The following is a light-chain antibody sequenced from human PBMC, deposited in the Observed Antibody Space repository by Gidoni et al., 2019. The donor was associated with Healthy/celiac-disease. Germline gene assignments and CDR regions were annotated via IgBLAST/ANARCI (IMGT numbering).Light chain of an antibody. CDR1: QSVSSY. CDR3: QQRSNLLT. J-gene: IGKJ4*01. CDR2: DAS. Sequence: ILLPPSPATLSLSPGERATLSCRASQSVSSYLAWYQQKPGQAPRLLIYDASNRATALPARFSGSGSGTDFTLTISSLEPEDFAVYYCQQRSNLLTFXGXTKVEIK. V-gene: IGKV3-11*01.